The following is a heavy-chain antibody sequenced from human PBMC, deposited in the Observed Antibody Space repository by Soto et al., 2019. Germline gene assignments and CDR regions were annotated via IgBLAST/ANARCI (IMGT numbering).Heavy chain of an antibody. CDR2: IYHSGST. CDR1: GGSISSSNW. D-gene: IGHD6-6*01. CDR3: AGSSSSSGFGYYSGMDV. J-gene: IGHJ6*02. V-gene: IGHV4-4*02. Sequence: SETLSLTCAVSGGSISSSNWWSWVRQPPGKGLEWIGEIYHSGSTNYNPSLKSRVTISVDKSKNQFSLKLSSVTAADTAVYYCAGSSSSSGFGYYSGMDVWGQGTTVTVS.